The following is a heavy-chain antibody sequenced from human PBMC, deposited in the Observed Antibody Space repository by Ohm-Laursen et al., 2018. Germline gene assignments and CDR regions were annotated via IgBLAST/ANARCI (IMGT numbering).Heavy chain of an antibody. CDR3: TRDGLLGRRAFDI. V-gene: IGHV3-74*01. D-gene: IGHD1-14*01. CDR2: ADSGGSAT. J-gene: IGHJ3*02. Sequence: GSLRLSCTASGFTFSTYPMHWVRQGPGKGVVWVSRADSGGSATSYADSVKGRFTISRDNAKNTLYLQMNSLRAEDTAVYYCTRDGLLGRRAFDIWGQGTLVTVSS. CDR1: GFTFSTYP.